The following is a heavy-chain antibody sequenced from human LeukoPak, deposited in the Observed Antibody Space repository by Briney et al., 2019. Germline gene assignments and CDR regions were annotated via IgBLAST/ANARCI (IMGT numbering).Heavy chain of an antibody. Sequence: GGSLRLSCAASGFTFSSYSMNWVCQAPGKGLEWVSYISSSSSTIYYADSVKGRFTISRDNAKNSLYLQMNSLRAEDTAVYYCARDNLDFFDYWGQGTLVTVSS. CDR1: GFTFSSYS. V-gene: IGHV3-48*01. J-gene: IGHJ4*02. CDR3: ARDNLDFFDY. CDR2: ISSSSSTI.